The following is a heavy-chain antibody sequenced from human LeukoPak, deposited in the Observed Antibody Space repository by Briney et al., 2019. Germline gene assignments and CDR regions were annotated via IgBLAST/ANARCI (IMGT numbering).Heavy chain of an antibody. CDR3: ARDQFDSVWGSHRPYFDS. D-gene: IGHD3-16*02. J-gene: IGHJ4*02. Sequence: ASVKVSCRASGCTFKSYGISWVRQAPGQGLEWMGWITAYNDNTKYAENFQGRVTMTTDTSTNTAYMELRSLRSDDTAMYYCARDQFDSVWGSHRPYFDSWGQGTLVTVSS. CDR1: GCTFKSYG. V-gene: IGHV1-18*01. CDR2: ITAYNDNT.